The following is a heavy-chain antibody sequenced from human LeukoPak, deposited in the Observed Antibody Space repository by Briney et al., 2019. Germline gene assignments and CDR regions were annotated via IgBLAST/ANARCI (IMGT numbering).Heavy chain of an antibody. D-gene: IGHD6-13*01. V-gene: IGHV3-7*01. CDR3: ARGSSNWYMEAVAGNGDWFDP. CDR2: IKQDGSEK. CDR1: GFTFSSYW. Sequence: PGGSLRLSCAASGFTFSSYWMSWVRQAPGKGLEWVANIKQDGSEKYYVDSVKGRFTISRDNAKNSLYLQMNSLRAEDTAVYYCARGSSNWYMEAVAGNGDWFDPWGQGTLVTVSS. J-gene: IGHJ5*02.